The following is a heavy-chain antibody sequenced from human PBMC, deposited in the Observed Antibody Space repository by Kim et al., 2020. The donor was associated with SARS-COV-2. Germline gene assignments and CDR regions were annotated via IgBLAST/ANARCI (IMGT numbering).Heavy chain of an antibody. J-gene: IGHJ4*02. Sequence: YADSVKGRFTISRDNSNTTVYLQMNSRRVEDTAVYFCARERGGTGAVFDYWGQGTLVTVSS. D-gene: IGHD3-16*01. CDR3: ARERGGTGAVFDY. V-gene: IGHV3-53*01.